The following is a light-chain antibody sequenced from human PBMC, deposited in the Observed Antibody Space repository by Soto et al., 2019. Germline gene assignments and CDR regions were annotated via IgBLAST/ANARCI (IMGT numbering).Light chain of an antibody. CDR3: HRYNSVPLT. CDR2: AAS. J-gene: IGKJ4*01. Sequence: DIEMTQSPSSLSASLGDTVTITCRASQGIGNFLAWYQQKPGDVPKLLIYAASTVQSGGPSRFSGSGSGTVFTLTISSLQPEDVATYFCHRYNSVPLTFGGGTRVEIK. V-gene: IGKV1-27*01. CDR1: QGIGNF.